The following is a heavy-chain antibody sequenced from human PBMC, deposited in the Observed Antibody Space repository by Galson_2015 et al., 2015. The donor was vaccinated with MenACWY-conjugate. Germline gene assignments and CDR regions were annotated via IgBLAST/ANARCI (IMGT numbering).Heavy chain of an antibody. J-gene: IGHJ4*02. CDR1: GFTFSSFA. CDR3: AKNGNYFGMGFDY. D-gene: IGHD2/OR15-2a*01. CDR2: ITSSGGTT. Sequence: SLRLSCAASGFTFSSFAMSWVRQAPGKGLEWVSVITSSGGTTYYADSVKGRFTISRDNPKNTPYLQMDTLRAEDTATYYCAKNGNYFGMGFDYWGQGTRVT. V-gene: IGHV3-23*01.